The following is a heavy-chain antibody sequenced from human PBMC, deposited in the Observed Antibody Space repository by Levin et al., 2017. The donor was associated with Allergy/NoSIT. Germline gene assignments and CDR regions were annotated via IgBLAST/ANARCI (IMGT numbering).Heavy chain of an antibody. CDR2: ISSSGST. V-gene: IGHV4-59*01. CDR1: GAFISNYY. Sequence: TLSLTCTVSGAFISNYYWSWIRQPPGKGLEWIGYISSSGSTIYNPSLDSRTIISVDMSKNHFSLRLRSVTAADTAVYYCATVPVYGLDVWGQGTTVTVS. CDR3: ATVPVYGLDV. J-gene: IGHJ6*02.